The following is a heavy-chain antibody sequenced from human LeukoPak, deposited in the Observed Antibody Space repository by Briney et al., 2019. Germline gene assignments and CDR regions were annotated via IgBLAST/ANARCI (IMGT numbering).Heavy chain of an antibody. D-gene: IGHD6-19*01. V-gene: IGHV3-7*01. CDR3: ARSWAGSASY. CDR2: INQDGSKI. Sequence: GGSLRLSCAASGFTLSNYWMAWVRQAPGKGLEWVANINQDGSKIYYADSMTGRFTISRDTAKNSLYLQMNSLRVEDTAVYYCARSWAGSASYWGQGTLVTVSS. CDR1: GFTLSNYW. J-gene: IGHJ4*02.